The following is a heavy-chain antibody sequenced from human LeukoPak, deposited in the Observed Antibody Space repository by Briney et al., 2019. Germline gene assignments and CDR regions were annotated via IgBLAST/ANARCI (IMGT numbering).Heavy chain of an antibody. CDR1: GFTFSNYG. CDR2: IWFDGTNK. CDR3: ARDPASGGFDS. V-gene: IGHV3-33*01. D-gene: IGHD2-15*01. Sequence: PGGSLRLSCAASGFTFSNYGMHWVRQAPGKGLEWVALIWFDGTNKYYADSVKGRFTISRDNAKRSLYLQMNSLRDEDTAVYYCARDPASGGFDSWGQGILVTVSS. J-gene: IGHJ4*02.